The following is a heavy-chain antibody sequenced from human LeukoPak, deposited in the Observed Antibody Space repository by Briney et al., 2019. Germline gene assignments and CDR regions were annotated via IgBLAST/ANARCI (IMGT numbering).Heavy chain of an antibody. CDR2: ISSSSSYI. V-gene: IGHV3-21*01. CDR1: GFTFSSYW. D-gene: IGHD2-2*01. J-gene: IGHJ6*03. Sequence: GGSLRLSCAASGFTFSSYWMSWVRQAPGKGLEWVSSISSSSSYIYYADSVKGRFTISRDNAKNSLYLQMNSLRAEDTAVYYCASGGECWEDKDCSSTSAYYYYYMDVWGKGTTVTVSS. CDR3: ASGGECWEDKDCSSTSAYYYYYMDV.